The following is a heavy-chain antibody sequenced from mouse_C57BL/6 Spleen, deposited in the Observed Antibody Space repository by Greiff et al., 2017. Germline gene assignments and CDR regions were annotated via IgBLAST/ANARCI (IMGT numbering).Heavy chain of an antibody. J-gene: IGHJ1*03. CDR1: GYAFSSSW. Sequence: LQESGPELVKPGASVKISCKASGYAFSSSWMNWVKQRPGKGLEWIGRIYPGDGDTNYNGKFKGKATLTADKSSSTAYMQLSSLTSEDSAVYFCARGGDWYFDVWGTGTTVTVSS. CDR3: ARGGDWYFDV. V-gene: IGHV1-82*01. CDR2: IYPGDGDT.